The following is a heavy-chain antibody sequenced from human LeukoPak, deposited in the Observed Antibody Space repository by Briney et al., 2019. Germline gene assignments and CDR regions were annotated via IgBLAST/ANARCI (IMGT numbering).Heavy chain of an antibody. CDR2: IRRDGRSK. Sequence: PGGSQRLSCAASGFTFTDFGMHWVRQAPGKGLDWVSHIRRDGRSKFYAESVKGRFTISRDNSKNTLYLQMNSLRAEDTAVYYCAKDRDDYGDDCWGQGILVTVST. CDR1: GFTFTDFG. D-gene: IGHD4-17*01. CDR3: AKDRDDYGDDC. J-gene: IGHJ4*02. V-gene: IGHV3-30*02.